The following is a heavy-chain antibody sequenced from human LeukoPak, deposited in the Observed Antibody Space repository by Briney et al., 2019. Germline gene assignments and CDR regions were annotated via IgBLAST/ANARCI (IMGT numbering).Heavy chain of an antibody. J-gene: IGHJ4*02. CDR2: ISTDGYTT. V-gene: IGHV3-74*01. CDR1: GLAFSAYK. Sequence: GGSLRLSCAASGLAFSAYKMHWVRQAPRKGLVWVSRISTDGYTTDYVDFVQGRFTASRDDTKNTWSLEMNSLRAEDTAVYYCVVGGSPGYWGQGTLVTVSS. D-gene: IGHD2-15*01. CDR3: VVGGSPGY.